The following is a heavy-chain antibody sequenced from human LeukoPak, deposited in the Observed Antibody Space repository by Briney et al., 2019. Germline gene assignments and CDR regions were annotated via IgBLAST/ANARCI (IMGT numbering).Heavy chain of an antibody. Sequence: GGSLRLSCAASGFTFSSYSINWVRQAPGKGLEWVSSISSSSSYIYYADSVKGRFTISRDNAKNSLYLQMNSLRAEDTAVYYCARDRYYYDSSGYYYVPRPANWYFDLWGRGTLVTVSS. CDR2: ISSSSSYI. V-gene: IGHV3-21*01. D-gene: IGHD3-22*01. CDR1: GFTFSSYS. CDR3: ARDRYYYDSSGYYYVPRPANWYFDL. J-gene: IGHJ2*01.